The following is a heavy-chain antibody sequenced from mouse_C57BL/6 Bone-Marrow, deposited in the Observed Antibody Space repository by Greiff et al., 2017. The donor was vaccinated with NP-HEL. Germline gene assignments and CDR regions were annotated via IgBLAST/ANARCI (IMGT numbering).Heavy chain of an antibody. CDR2: IYPRSGNT. J-gene: IGHJ2*01. Sequence: QVQLKESGAELARPGASVKLSCKASGYTFTSYGISWVKQRTGQGLEWIGEIYPRSGNTYYNEKFKGKATLTADKSSSTAYMELRSLTSEDSAVYFGARVITTVRDYWGQGTTLTVSS. CDR1: GYTFTSYG. D-gene: IGHD1-1*01. CDR3: ARVITTVRDY. V-gene: IGHV1-81*01.